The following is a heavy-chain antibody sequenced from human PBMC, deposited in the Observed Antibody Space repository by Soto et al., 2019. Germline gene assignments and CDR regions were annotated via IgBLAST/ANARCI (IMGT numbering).Heavy chain of an antibody. Sequence: EVQLVESGGGLVQPGGSLSLSCAASGFTFSAYWMHWVRQAPGKGLVWVSRVTTDGSGTTYADSVKGRFAISRDNARNMLCLQMNSLTVEDTAVYYCVRDLSLGAFDSWGQGTLVTVSS. CDR3: VRDLSLGAFDS. CDR2: VTTDGSGT. V-gene: IGHV3-74*01. D-gene: IGHD3-16*01. CDR1: GFTFSAYW. J-gene: IGHJ4*02.